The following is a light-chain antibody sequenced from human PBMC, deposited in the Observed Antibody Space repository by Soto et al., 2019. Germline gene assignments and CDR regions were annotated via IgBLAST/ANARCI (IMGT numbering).Light chain of an antibody. Sequence: QSVLTQPPSASGTPGQSVTISCTGTSSDVGGYNDVSWYQQHPGKAPKLMIYDDSKRPSGVPDRFSGCKSGNTASLTVSGCEAEYEADYYCSSYAGYHVVFGGGTKLTVL. J-gene: IGLJ2*01. V-gene: IGLV2-8*01. CDR3: SSYAGYHVV. CDR1: SSDVGGYND. CDR2: DDS.